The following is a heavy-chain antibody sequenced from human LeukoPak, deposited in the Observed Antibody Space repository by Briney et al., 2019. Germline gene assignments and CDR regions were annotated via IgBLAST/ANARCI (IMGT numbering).Heavy chain of an antibody. CDR1: GYSFTSYW. J-gene: IGHJ4*02. Sequence: GESLKISCKGSGYSFTSYWIGWVRQKPGKDLEWMGIIYPGDSHTIYSPSFQGQVTISSDKSVGTAYLQCNSLKASDTAMYYCARQVLGLTSEGFDYWGQGSLVTVSS. V-gene: IGHV5-51*01. CDR2: IYPGDSHT. D-gene: IGHD4-11*01. CDR3: ARQVLGLTSEGFDY.